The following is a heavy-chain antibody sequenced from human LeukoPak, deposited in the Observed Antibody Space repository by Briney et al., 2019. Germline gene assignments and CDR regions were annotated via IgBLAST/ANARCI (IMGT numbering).Heavy chain of an antibody. CDR1: GFTFSSYG. Sequence: GRSLRLSCAASGFTFSSYGMHWVRQAPGKGLEWVSSISSGSSATHYADSVKGRLTISRDNAKNSLYLQMDNLRAEDTAVYYCVRGDSRDYWGQGTLVTVSS. CDR3: VRGDSRDY. J-gene: IGHJ4*02. CDR2: ISSGSSAT. V-gene: IGHV3-21*01. D-gene: IGHD3-22*01.